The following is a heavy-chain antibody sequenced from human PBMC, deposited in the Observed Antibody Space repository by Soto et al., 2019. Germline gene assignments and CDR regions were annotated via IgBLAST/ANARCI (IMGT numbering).Heavy chain of an antibody. CDR3: AREPGGNGDYDACDI. CDR2: IIPILGIA. D-gene: IGHD4-17*01. CDR1: GGTFSSYT. V-gene: IGHV1-69*08. J-gene: IGHJ3*02. Sequence: QVQLVQSGAEVKKPGSSVKVSCKASGGTFSSYTISWVRQAPGQGLEWMGRIIPILGIANYAQKFQGRVRITVDKSTSTAYMELSSLRSEDTAVYYCAREPGGNGDYDACDIWGQGTMVTVSS.